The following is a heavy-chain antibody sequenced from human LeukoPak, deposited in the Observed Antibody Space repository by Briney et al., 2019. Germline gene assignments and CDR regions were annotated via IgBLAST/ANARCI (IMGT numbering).Heavy chain of an antibody. Sequence: SQTLSLTCAISGDSVSSNSAAWNWIRQSPSRGLEWLGRTYYRSKWYNDYAVSVKSRITINPDTSKNQFSLQLNSVTPEDTAVCYCARVSITVTPFSYYYYGMDVWGQGTTVTVSS. V-gene: IGHV6-1*01. CDR3: ARVSITVTPFSYYYYGMDV. CDR2: TYYRSKWYN. D-gene: IGHD4-11*01. J-gene: IGHJ6*02. CDR1: GDSVSSNSAA.